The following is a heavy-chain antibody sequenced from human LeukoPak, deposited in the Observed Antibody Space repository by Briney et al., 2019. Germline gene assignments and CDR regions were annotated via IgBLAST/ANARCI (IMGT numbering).Heavy chain of an antibody. CDR3: VKFYSGRYKGGDEY. V-gene: IGHV3-48*03. CDR1: GFTFSSYE. Sequence: GGSLRLSCAASGFTFSSYEMNWVRQAPGKGLEWVSYISSSGSTIYYADSVKGRFTISIDNAKNSLYLQMHSLRAEATAVYYCVKFYSGRYKGGDEYWGQGTLVTVSS. CDR2: ISSSGSTI. J-gene: IGHJ4*02. D-gene: IGHD1-26*01.